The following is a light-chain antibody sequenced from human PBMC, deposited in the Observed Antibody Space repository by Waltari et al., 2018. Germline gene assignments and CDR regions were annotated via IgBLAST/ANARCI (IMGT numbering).Light chain of an antibody. CDR1: SSDVGGYNY. CDR2: DVS. Sequence: QSALTQPASVSGSPGQSITISCTGTSSDVGGYNYVSWYQQHPGKAPKLMIYDVSNRASGVSNRFAGSKSGTTASLTISWLQAEDEADYYCSSYTSSSTWVFGGGTKLTVL. V-gene: IGLV2-14*03. CDR3: SSYTSSSTWV. J-gene: IGLJ3*02.